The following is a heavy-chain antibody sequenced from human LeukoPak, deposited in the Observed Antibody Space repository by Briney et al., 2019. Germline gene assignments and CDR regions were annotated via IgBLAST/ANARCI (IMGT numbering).Heavy chain of an antibody. CDR3: ARHAYCSSTSCYPYY. J-gene: IGHJ4*02. Sequence: GESLKIPCKGSGYSFTSYWIGWVRQMPGKGLEWMGIIYPGDSDTRYSPSFQGQVTISADESISTAYLQWSSLKASDTAMYYCARHAYCSSTSCYPYYWGQGTLVTVSS. D-gene: IGHD2-2*01. CDR1: GYSFTSYW. CDR2: IYPGDSDT. V-gene: IGHV5-51*01.